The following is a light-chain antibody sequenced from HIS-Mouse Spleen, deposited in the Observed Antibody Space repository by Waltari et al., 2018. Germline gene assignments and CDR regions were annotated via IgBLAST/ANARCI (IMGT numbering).Light chain of an antibody. CDR2: EDS. V-gene: IGLV3-10*01. CDR3: YSTDSSGNHRV. Sequence: SYELTQPPSVSVSPGQTARITCPGDALPKKYAYWYQQKSGQAPGLVIYEDSKRPSGIPERFSGSSSETMATLTISGAQVEDEADYYCYSTDSSGNHRVFGGGTKLTVL. J-gene: IGLJ2*01. CDR1: ALPKKY.